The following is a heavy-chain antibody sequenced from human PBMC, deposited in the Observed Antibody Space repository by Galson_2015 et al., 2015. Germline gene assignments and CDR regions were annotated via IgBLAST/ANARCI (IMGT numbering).Heavy chain of an antibody. CDR3: AGLSSSWYRIDY. Sequence: SLRLSCAASGFTFDDYAMHWVRQAPGKGLEWVSGISWNSGSIGYADSVKGRFTISRDNAKNSLYLQMNSLRAEDTALYYCAGLSSSWYRIDYWGQGTLVTVSS. J-gene: IGHJ4*02. CDR2: ISWNSGSI. V-gene: IGHV3-9*01. D-gene: IGHD6-13*01. CDR1: GFTFDDYA.